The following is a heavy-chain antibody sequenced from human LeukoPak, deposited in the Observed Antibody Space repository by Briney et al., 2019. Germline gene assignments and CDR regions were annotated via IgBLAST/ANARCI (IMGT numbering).Heavy chain of an antibody. V-gene: IGHV4-38-2*02. CDR1: GYSISSGYY. Sequence: PSETLSLTCTVSGYSISSGYYWGWIRQPPGKGLEWIGSIYHSGSTYYNPSLKSRVTISVDTSKNQFSLKLSSVTAADTAVYYCARMAGYSYGLGFDYWGQGTLVTVSS. CDR2: IYHSGST. CDR3: ARMAGYSYGLGFDY. D-gene: IGHD5-18*01. J-gene: IGHJ4*02.